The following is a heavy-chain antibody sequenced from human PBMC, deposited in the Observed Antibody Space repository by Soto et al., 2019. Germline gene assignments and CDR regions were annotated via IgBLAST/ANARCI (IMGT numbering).Heavy chain of an antibody. CDR3: ARRQSSSWYGL. Sequence: QLQLRDSGPGLVKPSETLSLTCTVSGGSISSSSYYWGWIRQPPGKGLEWIGSIYYSGSTYYNPSLKSRVTISVDTSKNQFSLKLSSVTAADTAVYYCARRQSSSWYGLWGQGTLVTVSS. D-gene: IGHD6-13*01. J-gene: IGHJ4*02. V-gene: IGHV4-39*01. CDR2: IYYSGST. CDR1: GGSISSSSYY.